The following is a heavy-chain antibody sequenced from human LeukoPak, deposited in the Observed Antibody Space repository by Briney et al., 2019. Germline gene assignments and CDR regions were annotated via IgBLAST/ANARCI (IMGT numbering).Heavy chain of an antibody. V-gene: IGHV1-2*02. Sequence: ASVKVSCKASGYTFTGYYMHWVRQAPGQGLEWMGWINPNSGGTNYAQKFQGRVTMTRDTSISTAYMELSRLRSDDTAVYYCARAGFEYSSSSRGIDYWGQGTLVTVSS. CDR1: GYTFTGYY. J-gene: IGHJ4*02. D-gene: IGHD6-6*01. CDR3: ARAGFEYSSSSRGIDY. CDR2: INPNSGGT.